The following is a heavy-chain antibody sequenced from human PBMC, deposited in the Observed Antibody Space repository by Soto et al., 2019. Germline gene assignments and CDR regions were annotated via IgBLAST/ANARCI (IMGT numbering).Heavy chain of an antibody. CDR2: IYYSGST. V-gene: IGHV4-61*01. CDR1: GGSVSSGSYY. J-gene: IGHJ5*02. D-gene: IGHD2-15*01. CDR3: ARKVVAATPFIHDWFDP. Sequence: PSETLSLTCTVSGGSVSSGSYYWSWIRQPPGKGLEWIGYIYYSGSTNYNPSLKSRVTISVDTSKNQFSLKLSSVTAADTAVYYCARKVVAATPFIHDWFDPWGQGTLVTAPQ.